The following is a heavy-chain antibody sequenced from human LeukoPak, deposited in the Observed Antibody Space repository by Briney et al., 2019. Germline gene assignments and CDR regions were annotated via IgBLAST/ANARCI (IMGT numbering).Heavy chain of an antibody. J-gene: IGHJ4*02. V-gene: IGHV3-30*02. D-gene: IGHD3-22*01. Sequence: GGSLRLSCAVSGFTVSTNHMSWVRQAPGKGLEWVAFIRYDGSDKYYADSVKGRFTISRDNSKNTLFLQMNSLRAEDTAVYYCAKVKTMIVVVTPFDSWGPGTLVTVSS. CDR2: IRYDGSDK. CDR1: GFTVSTNH. CDR3: AKVKTMIVVVTPFDS.